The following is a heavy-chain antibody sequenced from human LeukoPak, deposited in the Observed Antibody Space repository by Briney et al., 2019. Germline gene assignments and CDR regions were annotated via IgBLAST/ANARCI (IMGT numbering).Heavy chain of an antibody. V-gene: IGHV3-7*03. CDR3: ARGQYFSTTYYFDY. J-gene: IGHJ4*02. CDR2: IKQAGTEK. CDR1: GFTFSSYW. D-gene: IGHD2/OR15-2a*01. Sequence: GGSLRLSCAASGFTFSSYWMTWVRQAPGKGLEWVANIKQAGTEKYYVDSVKGRFTISRDNAKNSLFLQMNSLRAEDAAVYFCARGQYFSTTYYFDYWGQGTLVTVSS.